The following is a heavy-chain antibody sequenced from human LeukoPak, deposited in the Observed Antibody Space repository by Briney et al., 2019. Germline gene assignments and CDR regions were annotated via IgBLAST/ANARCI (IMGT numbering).Heavy chain of an antibody. J-gene: IGHJ6*03. CDR3: ARVSITIFGVIRYYMDV. Sequence: GGSLRLSCAASGFTFSRYLMSWVRQAPGKGLEWVANIKQDGSEKYYVDSVKGRLTISRDNAKNSLYLQMNSLRAEDTAIYYCARVSITIFGVIRYYMDVWGKGTTVTVSS. D-gene: IGHD3-3*01. CDR2: IKQDGSEK. CDR1: GFTFSRYL. V-gene: IGHV3-7*01.